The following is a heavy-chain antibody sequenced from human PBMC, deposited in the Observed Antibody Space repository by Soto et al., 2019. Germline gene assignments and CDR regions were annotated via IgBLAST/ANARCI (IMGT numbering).Heavy chain of an antibody. CDR1: GFTFSSYW. CDR2: IKQDGSEK. Sequence: GGSLRLSCAASGFTFSSYWMSWVRQAPGKGLEWVANIKQDGSEKYYVDSVKGRFTISRDNAKNSLYLQMNSLRAGDTSVYYCARDRSDWGSGFGAFDIWGQGTMVTVSS. D-gene: IGHD7-27*01. CDR3: ARDRSDWGSGFGAFDI. V-gene: IGHV3-7*03. J-gene: IGHJ3*02.